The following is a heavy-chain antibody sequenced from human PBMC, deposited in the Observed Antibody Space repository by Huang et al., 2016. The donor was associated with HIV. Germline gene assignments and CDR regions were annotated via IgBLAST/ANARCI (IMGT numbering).Heavy chain of an antibody. CDR1: GGTFSRYT. D-gene: IGHD4-17*01. CDR2: SIPMFGTA. CDR3: ARVGLETTVTTSKYYFDY. J-gene: IGHJ4*02. Sequence: QVQLVQSGAEVKKPGSSVKVSCKASGGTFSRYTISWVRQAPGQGLEWMGGSIPMFGTANYAQKFQGRVTITADESTSTAYMELSSLRSEDTAVYYCARVGLETTVTTSKYYFDYWGQGTLVTVSS. V-gene: IGHV1-69*01.